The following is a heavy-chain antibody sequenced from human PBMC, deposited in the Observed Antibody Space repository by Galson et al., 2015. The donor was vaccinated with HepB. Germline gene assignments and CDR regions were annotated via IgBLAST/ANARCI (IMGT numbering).Heavy chain of an antibody. D-gene: IGHD5-24*01. CDR1: SFTCSSTW. J-gene: IGHJ4*02. CDR2: IRGDGHDN. CDR3: VRGAGWLLDS. V-gene: IGHV3-7*01. Sequence: SLRLSCAASSFTCSSTWMNWVRQPSGTGLVWVALIRGDGHDNNYVDCVKVHFTISRDNAKNSVYLKMKSLRAEHTAVYYCVRGAGWLLDSWGQGTLVTVSS.